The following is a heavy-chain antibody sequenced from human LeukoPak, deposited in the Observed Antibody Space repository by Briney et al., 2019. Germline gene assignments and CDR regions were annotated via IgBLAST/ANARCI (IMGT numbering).Heavy chain of an antibody. CDR1: GYTFTSYY. Sequence: ASVKVSCKASGYTFTSYYMHWVRQAPGQGLEWMGIINPSGGSTSYAQKFQGRVTMTRDTSTSTVYMELGSLRSEDTAVYYCARDGGARDDSSGYYFDYWGQGTLVTVSS. CDR3: ARDGGARDDSSGYYFDY. CDR2: INPSGGST. J-gene: IGHJ4*02. V-gene: IGHV1-46*01. D-gene: IGHD3-22*01.